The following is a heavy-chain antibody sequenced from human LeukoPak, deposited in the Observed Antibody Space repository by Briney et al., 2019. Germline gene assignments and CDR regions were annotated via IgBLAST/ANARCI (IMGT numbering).Heavy chain of an antibody. CDR1: GGTISSYY. J-gene: IGHJ4*02. V-gene: IGHV4-59*01. D-gene: IGHD6-6*01. CDR2: IYYSGST. CDR3: ARGSPYSSSFCFDY. Sequence: PSETLSLTCTVSGGTISSYYWSWIRQPPGQGLKWIGYIYYSGSTNYNPSLKSRVTISVDTSKHQFSLKLSSVTAAGTAVYYCARGSPYSSSFCFDYWGQGTLVTVSS.